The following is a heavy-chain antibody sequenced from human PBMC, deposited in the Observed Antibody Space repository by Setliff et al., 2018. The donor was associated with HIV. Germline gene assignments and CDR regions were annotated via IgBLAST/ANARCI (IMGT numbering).Heavy chain of an antibody. V-gene: IGHV7-4-1*02. D-gene: IGHD5-18*01. CDR3: ARGPWVHLWLHVFDF. Sequence: ASVKVSCKASGYTFTSYAMNWVRQAPGQGLEWMGWINTNTGNPTYAQGFTGRFVFSLDTSVNTTYLQINSLESADTAVYFCARGPWVHLWLHVFDFWGQGTTVTVSS. CDR2: INTNTGNP. CDR1: GYTFTSYA. J-gene: IGHJ3*01.